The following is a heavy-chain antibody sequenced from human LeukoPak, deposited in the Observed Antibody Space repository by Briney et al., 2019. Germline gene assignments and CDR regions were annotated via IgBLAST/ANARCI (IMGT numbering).Heavy chain of an antibody. D-gene: IGHD3-9*01. J-gene: IGHJ4*02. V-gene: IGHV3-30*18. CDR2: ISYDGSNK. Sequence: GRSLRLSCAASGFTFSSYGMHWVRQAPGKGLEWVAVISYDGSNKYYADSVKGRFTISRDNPKNTLYLQMNSLRAEDTAVYYCAKGGVYDTVPWDFDYWGQGTLVTVSS. CDR1: GFTFSSYG. CDR3: AKGGVYDTVPWDFDY.